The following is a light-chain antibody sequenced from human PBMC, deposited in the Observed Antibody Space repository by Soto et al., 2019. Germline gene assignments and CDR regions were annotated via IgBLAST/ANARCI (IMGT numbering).Light chain of an antibody. CDR3: QQYDRSPFT. CDR1: QSVSRTY. Sequence: EIVLTQSPGTLSLSPGERATFSCRASQSVSRTYLAWYQQTPGQAPRLLIYGASNRATGVPDRFSGSGSGTDFTLTISGLEPEDFAVYYCQQYDRSPFTFGQGTRLEIK. CDR2: GAS. J-gene: IGKJ5*01. V-gene: IGKV3-20*01.